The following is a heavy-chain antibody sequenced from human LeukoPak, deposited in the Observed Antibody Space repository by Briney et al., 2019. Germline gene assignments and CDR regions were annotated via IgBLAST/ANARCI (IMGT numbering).Heavy chain of an antibody. CDR1: GYTFTGHY. Sequence: SVNVSCKASGYTFTGHYIYWARQAPGQGPEWMGWVDPDSGGTKYAQNFQGRVTMTRDTSISTAYMEVRGLRSDDTAVYSCAKGHYGMDVWGQGTTVTVSS. V-gene: IGHV1-2*02. CDR3: AKGHYGMDV. CDR2: VDPDSGGT. J-gene: IGHJ6*02.